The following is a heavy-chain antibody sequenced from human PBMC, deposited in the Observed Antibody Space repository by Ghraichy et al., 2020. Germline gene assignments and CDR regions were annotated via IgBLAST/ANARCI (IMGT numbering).Heavy chain of an antibody. CDR2: IRSSSSYI. Sequence: GESLNISCAASGFTFSSYNMNWVRQAPGKGLEWVSSIRSSSSYIYYADSVKGRFTISRDNAKNSLYLQMNSLRAEDTAVYYCTRAFEGRYYYYYMDVWGKGTTVTVSS. CDR1: GFTFSSYN. CDR3: TRAFEGRYYYYYMDV. V-gene: IGHV3-21*01. J-gene: IGHJ6*03.